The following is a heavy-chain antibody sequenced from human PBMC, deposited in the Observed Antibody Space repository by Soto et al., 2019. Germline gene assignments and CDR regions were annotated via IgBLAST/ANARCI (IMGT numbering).Heavy chain of an antibody. CDR1: GFTVSSNY. V-gene: IGHV3-66*01. J-gene: IGHJ3*02. CDR3: ARGLFIAVAGKEGGAFEI. CDR2: IYSGGST. Sequence: EVQLVESGGGLVQPGGSLRLSCAASGFTVSSNYMSWVRQAPGKGLEWVSVIYSGGSTYYADSVKGRFTISRDNSKNTLYLQMNSLRAEDTAVYYCARGLFIAVAGKEGGAFEIWGQGTMVTVSS. D-gene: IGHD6-19*01.